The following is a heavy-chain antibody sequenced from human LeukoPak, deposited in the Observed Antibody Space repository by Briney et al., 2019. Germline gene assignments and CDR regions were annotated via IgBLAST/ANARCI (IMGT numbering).Heavy chain of an antibody. J-gene: IGHJ5*02. V-gene: IGHV3-33*06. CDR2: IMFDGANK. CDR1: GFTFSSYA. D-gene: IGHD6-13*01. Sequence: AGGSLRLSCAASGFTFSSYARPWVRQAPGKGLEGVAVIMFDGANKYYADSVKGRFTISRDTSKNTLCLQMNSLRAEDTAVYYCAKDSSGTLFWFDPWGQGTLVTVSS. CDR3: AKDSSGTLFWFDP.